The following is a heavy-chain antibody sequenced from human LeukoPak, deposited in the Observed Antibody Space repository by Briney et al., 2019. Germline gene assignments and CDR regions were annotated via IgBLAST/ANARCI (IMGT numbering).Heavy chain of an antibody. CDR2: ISHSGST. CDR1: GGTFSGYD. V-gene: IGHV4-34*01. D-gene: IGHD6-6*01. CDR3: ARGLRGSSSRNFDS. J-gene: IGHJ4*02. Sequence: ETLSLTCAVYGGTFSGYDWSWIRQAPGKGLEWIAEISHSGSTNDNASLKSRVTISVDTSKTQFSLKLSSVSAVDTAVYYCARGLRGSSSRNFDSWGQGNLVTVSS.